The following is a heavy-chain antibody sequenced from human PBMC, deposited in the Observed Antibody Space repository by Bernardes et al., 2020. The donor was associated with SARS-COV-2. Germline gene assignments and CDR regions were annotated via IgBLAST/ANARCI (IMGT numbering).Heavy chain of an antibody. CDR2: ISYDGSNK. V-gene: IGHV3-30-3*01. CDR1: GFTFSSYA. J-gene: IGHJ6*02. CDR3: ARNSYGLDYYYGMDV. D-gene: IGHD5-18*01. Sequence: GGSLRLSCAASGFTFSSYAMHWVRQAPGKGLEWVAVISYDGSNKYYADSVKGRFTISRDNSKNTLYLQMNSLRAEDTAVYYCARNSYGLDYYYGMDVWGQGTTVTVSS.